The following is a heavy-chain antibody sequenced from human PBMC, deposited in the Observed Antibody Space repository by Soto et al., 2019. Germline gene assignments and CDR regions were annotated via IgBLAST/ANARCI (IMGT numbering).Heavy chain of an antibody. CDR3: ARLIYWGPYYYYYYMDV. D-gene: IGHD3-16*01. CDR2: IYYSGST. V-gene: IGHV4-59*08. CDR1: GGSISSYY. J-gene: IGHJ6*03. Sequence: SETLSLTCTVSGGSISSYYWSWIRQPPGKGLEWIGYIYYSGSTNYNPSLKSRVTISVDTSKNQFSLKLSSVTAADTAVYYCARLIYWGPYYYYYYMDVWGKGTTVTVSS.